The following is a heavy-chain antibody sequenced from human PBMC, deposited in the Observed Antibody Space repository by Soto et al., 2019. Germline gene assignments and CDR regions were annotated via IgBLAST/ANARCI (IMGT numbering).Heavy chain of an antibody. CDR3: ARGVVVVAATIDY. CDR2: IFFSGNT. J-gene: IGHJ4*02. V-gene: IGHV4-31*03. CDR1: GGSILNGGHY. D-gene: IGHD2-15*01. Sequence: PSETLSLTCTVSGGSILNGGHYWTWIRQHPGKGLEWIGRIFFSGNTHYNPALKSRLTFSLDTAKNQFSLKLSSVTAADTAVYYCARGVVVVAATIDYWGQGTLVTVSS.